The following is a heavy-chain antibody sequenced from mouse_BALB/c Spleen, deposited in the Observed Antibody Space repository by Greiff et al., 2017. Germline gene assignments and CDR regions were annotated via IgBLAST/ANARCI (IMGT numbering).Heavy chain of an antibody. CDR3: ARGRGYGNLYYFDY. D-gene: IGHD2-1*01. CDR1: GFSLTSYG. Sequence: VKLMESGPGLVAPSQSLSITCTVSGFSLTSYGVHWVRQPPGKGLEWLGVIWAGGSTNYNSALMSRLSISKDNSKSQVFLKMNSLQTDDTAMYYCARGRGYGNLYYFDYWGQGTTLTVSS. V-gene: IGHV2-9*02. CDR2: IWAGGST. J-gene: IGHJ2*01.